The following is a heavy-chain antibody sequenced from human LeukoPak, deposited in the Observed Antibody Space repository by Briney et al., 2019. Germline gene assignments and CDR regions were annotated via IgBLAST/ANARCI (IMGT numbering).Heavy chain of an antibody. CDR1: GFTFSSHA. CDR2: ISGSGGIT. Sequence: GGSLRLSCAASGFTFSSHAMSWVRQAPGKGLEWVSAISGSGGITYYAGSVKGRFTISRDNSKNTLYLQMNSLRAEDTAVYYCAKGKAVVVPAATTDYWGQGTLVTVSS. V-gene: IGHV3-23*01. J-gene: IGHJ4*02. D-gene: IGHD2-2*01. CDR3: AKGKAVVVPAATTDY.